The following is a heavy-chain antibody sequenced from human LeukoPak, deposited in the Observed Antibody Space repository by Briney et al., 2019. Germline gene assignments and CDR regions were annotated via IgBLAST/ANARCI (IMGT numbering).Heavy chain of an antibody. CDR2: INHSGST. CDR1: GGSFSGYY. D-gene: IGHD2-2*01. V-gene: IGHV4-34*01. J-gene: IGHJ4*02. CDR3: ASGVVPAAN. Sequence: SETLSLTXAVYGGSFSGYYWSWIRQTPGKGLEWIGEINHSGSTNYNPSLKSRVTISVDTSKNHFSLKLSSVTAADTAVYYCASGVVPAANWGQGTLVTVSS.